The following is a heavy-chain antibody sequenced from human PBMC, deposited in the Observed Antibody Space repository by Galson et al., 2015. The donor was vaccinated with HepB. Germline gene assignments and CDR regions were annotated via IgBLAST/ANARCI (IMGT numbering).Heavy chain of an antibody. CDR2: MSHDESGK. CDR1: GFTFSTFA. J-gene: IGHJ4*02. Sequence: SLRLSCAASGFTFSTFAMHWLRQAPDKGLQWVAVMSHDESGKYYADSVKGRFTISRDNSKNTLYLQMNSLRVEDTAVYYCVKVLKNSGWHNFDYWGQGTLVAVSS. CDR3: VKVLKNSGWHNFDY. D-gene: IGHD6-19*01. V-gene: IGHV3-30*18.